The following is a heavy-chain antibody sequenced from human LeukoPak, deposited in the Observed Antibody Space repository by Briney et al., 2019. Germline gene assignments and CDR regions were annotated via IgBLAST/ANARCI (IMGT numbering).Heavy chain of an antibody. D-gene: IGHD2-15*01. V-gene: IGHV4-39*07. CDR1: GGSISSSSYY. J-gene: IGHJ5*02. CDR2: IYYSGST. Sequence: SETLSLTCTVSGGSISSSSYYWGWIRQPPGKGLAWIGSIYYSGSTYYNPSLKSRVTISVDTSKNQFSLKLSSVTAADTAVYYCARDLIYCSGGSCYGGWFDPWGQGTLVTVSS. CDR3: ARDLIYCSGGSCYGGWFDP.